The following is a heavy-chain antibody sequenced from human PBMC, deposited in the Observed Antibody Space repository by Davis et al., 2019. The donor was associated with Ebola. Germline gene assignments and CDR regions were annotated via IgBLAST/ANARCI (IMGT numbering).Heavy chain of an antibody. D-gene: IGHD3-10*01. CDR3: ARDRYGSGDY. CDR2: ISGSGGNT. J-gene: IGHJ4*02. CDR1: GFTFSSYA. V-gene: IGHV3-23*01. Sequence: PGGSLRLSCAASGFTFSSYAMSWVRQAPGKGLEWVSVISGSGGNTYYADSVKGRFTISRDNSKNTVNLQMNSLRAEDTAVYYCARDRYGSGDYWGQGTLVTVSS.